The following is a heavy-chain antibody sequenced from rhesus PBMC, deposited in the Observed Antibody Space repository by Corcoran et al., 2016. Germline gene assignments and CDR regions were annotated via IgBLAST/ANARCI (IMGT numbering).Heavy chain of an antibody. V-gene: IGHV3-178*01. CDR1: GFTFSDYY. J-gene: IGHJ4*01. D-gene: IGHD1-1*01. CDR2: ISNGGNST. Sequence: EVQLVESGGGLAKPGGSLRLSCAASGFTFSDYYMDWVRQAPGKGLEWVSRISNGGNSTWYADSVKGRFTISRENSKNTLYLQMNSLRTEDTAVYYCARDRAGGFDYWGQGVLVTVSS. CDR3: ARDRAGGFDY.